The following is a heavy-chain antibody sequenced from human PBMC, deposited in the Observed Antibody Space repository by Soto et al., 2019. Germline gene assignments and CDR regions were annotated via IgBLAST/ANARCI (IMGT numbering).Heavy chain of an antibody. CDR3: ARVGYYNSSGYSWFDP. D-gene: IGHD3-22*01. V-gene: IGHV4-59*01. J-gene: IGHJ5*02. CDR2: IYYSGST. CDR1: GGSISSYY. Sequence: PSETLSLTCTFSGGSISSYYWSWIRQPPGKGLEWIGYIYYSGSTNYNPSLKSRVTISVDTSKNQFSLKLSSVTAADTAVYYCARVGYYNSSGYSWFDPCALGTLVPISS.